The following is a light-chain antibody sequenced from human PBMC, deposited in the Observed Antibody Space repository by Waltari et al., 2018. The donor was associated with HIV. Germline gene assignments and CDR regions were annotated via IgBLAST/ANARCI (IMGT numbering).Light chain of an antibody. CDR2: ATV. CDR1: QDISNY. Sequence: DIQLTQSPSFLSASVRDRITITCRASQDISNYLAWYQQKPGTVPKLLIYATVNLQDGVPSRFSGSGSGTEFTLSITNLQPDDFATYYCQQSRSFPYTFGQGTNVEIK. V-gene: IGKV1-9*01. CDR3: QQSRSFPYT. J-gene: IGKJ2*01.